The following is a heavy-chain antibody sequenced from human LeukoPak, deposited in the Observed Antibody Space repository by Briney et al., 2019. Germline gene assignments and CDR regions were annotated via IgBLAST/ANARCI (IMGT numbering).Heavy chain of an antibody. V-gene: IGHV4-59*01. D-gene: IGHD3-10*01. CDR1: GGSISSYY. Sequence: PSETLSLTCTVSGGSISSYYWSWIRQPPGKGLEWIGYIYYSGSTNYKPSLKSRVTISVDTSKNQFSLKLSSVTAADTAVYYCARGGYYGSGNDFRFDPWGQGTLVTASS. CDR3: ARGGYYGSGNDFRFDP. J-gene: IGHJ5*02. CDR2: IYYSGST.